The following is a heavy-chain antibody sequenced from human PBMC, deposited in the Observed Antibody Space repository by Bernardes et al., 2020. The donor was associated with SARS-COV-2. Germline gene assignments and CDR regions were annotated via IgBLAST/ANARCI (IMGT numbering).Heavy chain of an antibody. Sequence: LRLSCAASGFTFSSYGMHWVRQAPGKGLEWVAVISYDGSNKYYADSVKGRFTISRDNSKNTLYLQMNSLRAEDTAVYYCARGFGGSYWYFDLWGRGTLVSVSS. CDR3: ARGFGGSYWYFDL. CDR1: GFTFSSYG. CDR2: ISYDGSNK. D-gene: IGHD1-26*01. V-gene: IGHV3-30*03. J-gene: IGHJ2*01.